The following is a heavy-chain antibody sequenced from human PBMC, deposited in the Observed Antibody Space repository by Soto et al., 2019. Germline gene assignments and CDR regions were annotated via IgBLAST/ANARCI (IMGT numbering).Heavy chain of an antibody. CDR1: GFTFSSCA. J-gene: IGHJ4*02. CDR3: AQSLNPATAFDY. Sequence: EGQLLESGGGLVQPGGSLRLSCAASGFTFSSCALNWVRQVPGKGPEWGSHISVTGDTYYPDSVKGRFTISRDNPKNTLFLQMNSLRAEDTAVYYCAQSLNPATAFDYWGQGTPVTVSS. CDR2: ISVTGDT. D-gene: IGHD2-21*02. V-gene: IGHV3-23*01.